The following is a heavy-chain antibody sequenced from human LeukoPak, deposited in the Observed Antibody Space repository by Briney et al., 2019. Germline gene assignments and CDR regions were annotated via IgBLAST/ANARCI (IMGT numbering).Heavy chain of an antibody. V-gene: IGHV3-30*04. CDR2: ISYDGSNK. CDR3: ANAYGGETESPQINAFDI. D-gene: IGHD4-23*01. J-gene: IGHJ3*02. CDR1: GFTFSSYA. Sequence: GRSLRLSCPASGFTFSSYAMHWVRQAPGKGLEWVAVISYDGSNKYYADSVKGRFTISRDNSKNTLYLQMNSLRAEDTAVYYCANAYGGETESPQINAFDIWGQGTMVTVSS.